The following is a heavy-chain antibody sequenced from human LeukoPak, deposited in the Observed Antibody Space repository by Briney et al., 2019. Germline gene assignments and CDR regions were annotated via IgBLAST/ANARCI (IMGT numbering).Heavy chain of an antibody. CDR2: IKQDGSEK. CDR1: GFTSSSYW. Sequence: GGSLRLSCAASGFTSSSYWMSWVRQAPGKGLEWVANIKQDGSEKYYVDSVKGRFTISRDNAKNSLYLQMNSLRAEDTAVYYCARGWGSFFDYWGQGTLVTVSS. D-gene: IGHD3-16*01. CDR3: ARGWGSFFDY. J-gene: IGHJ4*02. V-gene: IGHV3-7*01.